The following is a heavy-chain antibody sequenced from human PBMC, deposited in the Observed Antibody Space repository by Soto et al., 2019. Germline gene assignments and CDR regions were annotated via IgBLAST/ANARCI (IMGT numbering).Heavy chain of an antibody. J-gene: IGHJ6*02. CDR1: GYSFTSYW. CDR3: ASICSGGSCYYYGMDV. Sequence: GESLKISCKGSGYSFTSYWISWVRQMPGKGLEWMGRIDPSDSYTNYSPSFQGHVTISADKSISTAYLQWSSLKASDTAMYYCASICSGGSCYYYGMDVWGQGTTVTVSS. CDR2: IDPSDSYT. D-gene: IGHD2-15*01. V-gene: IGHV5-10-1*01.